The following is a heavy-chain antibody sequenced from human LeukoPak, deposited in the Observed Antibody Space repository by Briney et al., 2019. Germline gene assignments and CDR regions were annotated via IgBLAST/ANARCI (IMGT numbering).Heavy chain of an antibody. CDR3: ARGGAPRDFWSGLSNYFDY. D-gene: IGHD3-3*01. CDR1: GGSISYSSYY. J-gene: IGHJ4*02. CDR2: IHYSGST. V-gene: IGHV4-39*01. Sequence: PAETLSLTCTVSGGSISYSSYYWGWIRQPPGKGLEWIGSIHYSGSTYYNPSLKSRVTISVDTSKNQFSLKLTSVTAADTAVYYCARGGAPRDFWSGLSNYFDYWGQGTLVTVSS.